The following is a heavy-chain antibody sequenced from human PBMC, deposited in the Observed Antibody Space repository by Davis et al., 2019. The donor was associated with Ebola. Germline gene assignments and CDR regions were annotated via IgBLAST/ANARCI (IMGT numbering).Heavy chain of an antibody. V-gene: IGHV1-69*13. CDR3: AKDGHSSSWSLFDY. D-gene: IGHD6-13*01. CDR2: IIPIFGTA. Sequence: SVKVSCKASGYTFTSYGISWVRQAPGQGLEWMGGIIPIFGTANYAQKFQGRVTITADESTSTAYMELSSLRAEDTAVYYCAKDGHSSSWSLFDYWGQGTLVTVSS. CDR1: GYTFTSYG. J-gene: IGHJ4*02.